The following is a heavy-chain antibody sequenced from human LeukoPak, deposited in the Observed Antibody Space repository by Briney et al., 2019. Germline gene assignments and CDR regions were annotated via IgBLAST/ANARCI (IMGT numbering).Heavy chain of an antibody. J-gene: IGHJ6*03. V-gene: IGHV3-53*01. CDR3: ARDIVVVVAPPEDYYYMDV. CDR1: GFTVSSNY. D-gene: IGHD2-15*01. CDR2: IYSGGST. Sequence: GGSLRLSCAASGFTVSSNYMSWVRQAPGKGLEWVSVIYSGGSTYYADSVKGRFTISRDNSKNTLYLQMNSLRAEETAVYYCARDIVVVVAPPEDYYYMDVWGKGTTVTASS.